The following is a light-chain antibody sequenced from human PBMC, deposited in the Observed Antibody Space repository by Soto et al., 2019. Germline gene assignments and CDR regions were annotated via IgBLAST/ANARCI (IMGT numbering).Light chain of an antibody. J-gene: IGLJ3*02. CDR1: SSDVGRYNH. CDR2: EVS. V-gene: IGLV2-14*01. Sequence: QSALTQPASVPGSPGQSITISCTGTSSDVGRYNHVSWYQQHPGKAPKLMIFEVSDRPSGVSNRFSGSKSGNTASLTISGLQAEDEADYYCSSYTSSSTPWVFGGGTKLTVL. CDR3: SSYTSSSTPWV.